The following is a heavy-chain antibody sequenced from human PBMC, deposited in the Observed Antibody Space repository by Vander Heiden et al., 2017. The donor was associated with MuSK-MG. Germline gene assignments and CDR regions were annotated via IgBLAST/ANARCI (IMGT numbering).Heavy chain of an antibody. J-gene: IGHJ4*02. CDR1: GGTFSSSA. Sequence: QVQLVQSGAEVKKPGSSGKVFCKASGGTFSSSAIRWVRQAPGQGLEWMGGIIPIFGTANYAQKFQGRVTITADESTSTAYMELSSLRSEDTAVYYCARPRYYGSGSYYHYFDYWGQGTLVTVSS. V-gene: IGHV1-69*01. CDR2: IIPIFGTA. D-gene: IGHD3-10*01. CDR3: ARPRYYGSGSYYHYFDY.